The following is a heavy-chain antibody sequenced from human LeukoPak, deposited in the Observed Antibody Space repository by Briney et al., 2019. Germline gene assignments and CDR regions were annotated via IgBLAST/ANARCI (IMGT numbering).Heavy chain of an antibody. D-gene: IGHD6-19*01. CDR1: GGSISSYY. V-gene: IGHV4-59*01. CDR3: SAVAEGY. Sequence: SETLSLTCTDSGGSISSYYWSWIRQPPGKGLEWIGYIYYSGSTNYNPSLKSRVTISVDTSKNQFSLKLSSVTAADTAVYYCSAVAEGYWGQGTLVTVSS. CDR2: IYYSGST. J-gene: IGHJ4*02.